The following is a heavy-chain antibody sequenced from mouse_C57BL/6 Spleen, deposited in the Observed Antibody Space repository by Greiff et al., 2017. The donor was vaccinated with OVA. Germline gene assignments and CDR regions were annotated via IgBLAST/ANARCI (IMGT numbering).Heavy chain of an antibody. Sequence: QVQLQQSGAELVKPGASVKLSCKASGYTFTSYWMHWVKQRPGQGLEWIGMIHPNSGSTNYNEKFKSKATLTVDKYSSTAYMQLSSLTSEDSAVYYCARWMDGFILGNYFDYWGQGTTLTVSS. V-gene: IGHV1-64*01. J-gene: IGHJ2*01. CDR2: IHPNSGST. CDR3: ARWMDGFILGNYFDY. D-gene: IGHD4-1*01. CDR1: GYTFTSYW.